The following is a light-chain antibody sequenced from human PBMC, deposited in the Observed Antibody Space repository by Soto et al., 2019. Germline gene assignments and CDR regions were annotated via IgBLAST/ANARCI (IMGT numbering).Light chain of an antibody. J-gene: IGKJ5*01. CDR1: QSVSSN. CDR3: QQRSNWRGIT. Sequence: EIVLTQSPGTLSLSPGERATLSCRASQSVSSNLAWYQQKPGQAPRLLIYDASNRATGIPARFSGSGSGTDFTLTISSLEPEDFAVYYCQQRSNWRGITFGQGTRLEIK. CDR2: DAS. V-gene: IGKV3-11*01.